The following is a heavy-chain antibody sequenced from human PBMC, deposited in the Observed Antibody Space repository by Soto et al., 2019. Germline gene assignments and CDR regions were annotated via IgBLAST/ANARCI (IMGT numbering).Heavy chain of an antibody. D-gene: IGHD3-16*02. CDR3: AIGSSYYDYIWGSYRTGYFDY. CDR1: GYTFTSYD. CDR2: MNPNSGNK. V-gene: IGHV1-8*01. J-gene: IGHJ4*02. Sequence: ASVKVSCKASGYTFTSYDINWVRQATGQGLEWMGWMNPNSGNKGYAQKFQGRVTMTRNTSISTAYMKQSNLRSEYTAVYYCAIGSSYYDYIWGSYRTGYFDYWGQGTLVTVSS.